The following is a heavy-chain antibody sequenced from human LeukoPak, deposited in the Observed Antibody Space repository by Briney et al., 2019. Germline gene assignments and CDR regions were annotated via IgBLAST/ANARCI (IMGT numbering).Heavy chain of an antibody. CDR1: GGSITSGNFY. CDR2: IYGSGST. D-gene: IGHD2-2*01. V-gene: IGHV4-61*02. J-gene: IGHJ5*02. Sequence: SETLSLTCTVSGGSITSGNFYWSWIRLPAGKGLEWIGRIYGSGSTNYSPSLRSRVTISIDTSKNQFSLKLNSVTAADTALYYCARGWGSTSSNYFDPWGQGTMVTVSS. CDR3: ARGWGSTSSNYFDP.